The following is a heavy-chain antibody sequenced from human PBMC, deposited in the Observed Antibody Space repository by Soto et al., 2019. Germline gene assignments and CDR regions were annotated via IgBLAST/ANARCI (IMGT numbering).Heavy chain of an antibody. Sequence: SETLSLTCTFSGCSISSYYWILIRQPPGKGLEWIGYIYYSGSTNYNPSLKSRVTISVDTSKNQFSLKLSSVTAADTAVYYCARGPNYGDYEKYYYYYMDVWGKGTTVTVSS. J-gene: IGHJ6*03. V-gene: IGHV4-59*01. CDR3: ARGPNYGDYEKYYYYYMDV. CDR1: GCSISSYY. D-gene: IGHD4-17*01. CDR2: IYYSGST.